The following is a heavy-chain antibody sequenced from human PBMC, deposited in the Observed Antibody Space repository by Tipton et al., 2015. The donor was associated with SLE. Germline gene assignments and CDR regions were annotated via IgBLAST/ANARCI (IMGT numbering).Heavy chain of an antibody. V-gene: IGHV3-64*02. Sequence: SLRLSCAASGFTFSNYSMHWVRQAPGKGLEYVSGINRNGGGTNYADSVKGRFTISRDNSKNTLYLQMGSLRAEDMAVYYCASDGVWNPIWGQGTMVTVSS. CDR1: GFTFSNYS. CDR2: INRNGGGT. CDR3: ASDGVWNPI. D-gene: IGHD1-1*01. J-gene: IGHJ3*02.